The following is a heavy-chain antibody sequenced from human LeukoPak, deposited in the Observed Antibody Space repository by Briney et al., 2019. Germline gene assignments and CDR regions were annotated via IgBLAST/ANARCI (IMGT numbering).Heavy chain of an antibody. Sequence: GGSLRLSCAASGFTFSSYSIDWVRQAPGKGLEWVSSISSSSSYIYYADSVKGRFTISRDNAKHSLYLQMNSLRAEDTAVYYCASSAPSDIWGRGTMVTVSS. V-gene: IGHV3-21*01. CDR1: GFTFSSYS. CDR3: ASSAPSDI. CDR2: ISSSSSYI. J-gene: IGHJ3*02.